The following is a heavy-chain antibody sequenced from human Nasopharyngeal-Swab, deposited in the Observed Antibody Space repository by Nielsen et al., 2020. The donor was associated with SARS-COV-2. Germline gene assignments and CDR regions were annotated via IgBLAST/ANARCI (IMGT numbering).Heavy chain of an antibody. CDR1: GGSMNGHW. CDR3: ARDSYRDAFDI. CDR2: INYRGST. V-gene: IGHV4-59*11. Sequence: SETLSLTCTVSGGSMNGHWWSWIRQAPGKGLEWIAYINYRGSTDYNPSLKSRVTILLDMSRNQFSLELTSVTAADTAVYYCARDSYRDAFDIWGQGTMATVPS. J-gene: IGHJ3*02.